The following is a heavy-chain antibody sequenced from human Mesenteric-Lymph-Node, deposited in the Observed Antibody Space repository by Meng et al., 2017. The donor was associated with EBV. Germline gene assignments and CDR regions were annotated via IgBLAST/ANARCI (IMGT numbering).Heavy chain of an antibody. CDR2: INLSGST. CDR3: ARGEDSNWFDP. Sequence: WGAGMLKASATLSLTCAVYAGSFSGYYWNWIRQPPGKGLEWIGDINLSGSTNYNPSLKSRVTISVDTSKNQLSLNLSSVTAADTAVYYCARGEDSNWFDPWGQGTLVTVSS. J-gene: IGHJ5*02. D-gene: IGHD2-15*01. CDR1: AGSFSGYY. V-gene: IGHV4-34*01.